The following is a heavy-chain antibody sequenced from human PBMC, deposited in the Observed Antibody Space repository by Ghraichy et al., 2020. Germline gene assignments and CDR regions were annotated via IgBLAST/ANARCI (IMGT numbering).Heavy chain of an antibody. CDR3: AGTVDTAMAPAEYVQH. CDR1: GGSISSYY. V-gene: IGHV4-59*08. D-gene: IGHD5-18*01. Sequence: SETLSLTCTVSGGSISSYYWSWIRQPPGKGLEWIGYIYYSGSTNYNPSLTRRVTISVDTSKNQFSLTLSSVTAAATDVYYCAGTVDTAMAPAEYVQHWGQGTLVPVSP. J-gene: IGHJ1*01. CDR2: IYYSGST.